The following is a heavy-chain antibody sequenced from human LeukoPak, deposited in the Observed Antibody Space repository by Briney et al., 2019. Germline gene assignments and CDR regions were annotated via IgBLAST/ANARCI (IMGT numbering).Heavy chain of an antibody. J-gene: IGHJ4*02. D-gene: IGHD3-22*01. CDR1: GDSISSYH. Sequence: PSETLSLTCTVSGDSISSYHWSWIRQPPGKGLEWIGYISYSGSTYYNPSLKSRVTISVDTSKNQFSLKLSSVTAADTAVYYCAPVWASDYYDSSGYYSNWGQGTLVTVSS. CDR3: APVWASDYYDSSGYYSN. V-gene: IGHV4-59*12. CDR2: ISYSGST.